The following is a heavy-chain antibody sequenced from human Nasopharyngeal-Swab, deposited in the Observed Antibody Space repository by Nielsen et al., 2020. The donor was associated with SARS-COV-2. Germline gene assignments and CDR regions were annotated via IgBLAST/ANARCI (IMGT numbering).Heavy chain of an antibody. CDR1: GGSISSGDYY. CDR2: IYYSGST. J-gene: IGHJ6*02. CDR3: ARTPTMVRGVMVFDYYYYGMDV. D-gene: IGHD3-10*01. V-gene: IGHV4-39*01. Sequence: SETLSLTCTVSGGSISSGDYYWSWIRQPPGKGLEWIGTIYYSGSTYYNPSLKSRVTISVDTSKNQFSLKLSSVTAADTAVYYCARTPTMVRGVMVFDYYYYGMDVWGQGTTVTVSS.